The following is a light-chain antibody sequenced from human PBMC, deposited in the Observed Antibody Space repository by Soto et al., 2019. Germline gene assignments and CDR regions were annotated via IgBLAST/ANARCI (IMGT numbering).Light chain of an antibody. V-gene: IGKV1-39*01. Sequence: THMTQCSASLSASVGESVTITCRASRSISIHLNWLQQKPGKAPKSLIYAASTLQSGTPSRFSGSGSGTDFTLTISSLQPDDFGTYYCLQSENAPHTFGQGTKVDI. CDR1: RSISIH. CDR3: LQSENAPHT. J-gene: IGKJ2*01. CDR2: AAS.